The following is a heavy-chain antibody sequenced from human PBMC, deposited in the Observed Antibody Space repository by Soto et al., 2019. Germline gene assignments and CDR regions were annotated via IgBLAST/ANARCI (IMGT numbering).Heavy chain of an antibody. CDR1: GFSFSSYA. J-gene: IGHJ3*02. Sequence: EVQLLESGGGLVQPGGSLRLSCAASGFSFSSYAMSWVRQAPGKGLEWVSAISGSGGSTYYADSVKGRFTISRDNSKNMLYLQMNSLRAEDTAVYYCAKVTKENVLRFLEWSNDAFDIWGQGTMVTVSS. D-gene: IGHD3-3*01. V-gene: IGHV3-23*01. CDR3: AKVTKENVLRFLEWSNDAFDI. CDR2: ISGSGGST.